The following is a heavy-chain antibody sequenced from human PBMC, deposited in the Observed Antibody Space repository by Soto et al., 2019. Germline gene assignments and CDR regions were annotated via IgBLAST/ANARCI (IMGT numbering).Heavy chain of an antibody. V-gene: IGHV3-23*01. CDR2: ITYTGVST. J-gene: IGHJ4*02. CDR1: ECKIVDYG. CDR3: AKSSVWYPYFDS. D-gene: IGHD6-13*01. Sequence: PLRPLRVSRAAAECKIVDYGRSCIRQAPGKGLEWVSSITYTGVSTYYADSVKGRFTISRDNSRDTLFLQMNSLRAEDTAIYYCAKSSVWYPYFDSWGQGTLVTVSS.